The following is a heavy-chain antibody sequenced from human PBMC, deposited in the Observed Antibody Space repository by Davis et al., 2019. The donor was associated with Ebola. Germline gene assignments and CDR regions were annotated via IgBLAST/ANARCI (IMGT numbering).Heavy chain of an antibody. J-gene: IGHJ5*02. V-gene: IGHV3-30*09. Sequence: GESLKISCAASGFTFGDFAMHWVRQPPGKGLEWVSLILSDGSDKFYANSLEGRFVISRDNSRNTVFLQMNSLTLEDTAVYYCASDLRGNWFDPWGQGTLVTVSS. CDR3: ASDLRGNWFDP. CDR1: GFTFGDFA. D-gene: IGHD4-23*01. CDR2: ILSDGSDK.